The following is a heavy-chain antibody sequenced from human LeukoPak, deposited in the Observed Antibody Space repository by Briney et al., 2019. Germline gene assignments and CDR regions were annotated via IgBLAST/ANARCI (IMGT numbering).Heavy chain of an antibody. Sequence: PSQTLSLTCTVSGGSISSGDYYWSWIRQPPGKGLEWIGYIYYSGSTYYNPSLKSRVTISVDTSKNQFSLKLSSVTAADTAVYYCARVSDDSSSWYGLRFDPWGQGTLVTVSS. CDR1: GGSISSGDYY. CDR3: ARVSDDSSSWYGLRFDP. V-gene: IGHV4-30-4*01. J-gene: IGHJ5*02. CDR2: IYYSGST. D-gene: IGHD6-13*01.